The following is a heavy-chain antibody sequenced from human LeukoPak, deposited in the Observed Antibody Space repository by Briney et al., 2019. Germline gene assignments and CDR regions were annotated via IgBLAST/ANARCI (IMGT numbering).Heavy chain of an antibody. J-gene: IGHJ4*02. V-gene: IGHV3-11*04. Sequence: GGSLRLSCAASGFTFSDYYMSWIRQAPGKGLEWVSYISSSGSTIYYADSVKGRFTISRDNAKNSLYLQMNSLRAEDTAVYYCARENTLVRGTRNPFDYWGRGTLVTVSS. CDR1: GFTFSDYY. D-gene: IGHD3-10*01. CDR3: ARENTLVRGTRNPFDY. CDR2: ISSSGSTI.